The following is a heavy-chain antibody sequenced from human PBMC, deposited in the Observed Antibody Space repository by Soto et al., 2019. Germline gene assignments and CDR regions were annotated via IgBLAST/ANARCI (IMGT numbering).Heavy chain of an antibody. D-gene: IGHD5-18*01. Sequence: PSETLSLTCTVSGGSISSYYWSWIRQPPGKGLEWIGDIDYRGSTNYTPSLKSRVTISVDTSQHQFSLPRTSVTAADTAVYYCARSHTATMICYYGMDVCGQGTTVTVSS. CDR1: GGSISSYY. CDR2: IDYRGST. J-gene: IGHJ6*02. CDR3: ARSHTATMICYYGMDV. V-gene: IGHV4-59*01.